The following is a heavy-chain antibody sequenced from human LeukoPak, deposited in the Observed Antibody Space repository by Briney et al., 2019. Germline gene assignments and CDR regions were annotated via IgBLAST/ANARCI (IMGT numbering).Heavy chain of an antibody. CDR3: ARAYYYASSAFDI. D-gene: IGHD3-22*01. Sequence: SETLSLTCTVSGGSISSNTYYWDWIRQPPGKGLECIGSIYCGGSTYYNPSLKSRVIISVDTSKNQFSLKLSSVTAADTAVYYCARAYYYASSAFDIWGQGTMVTVSS. J-gene: IGHJ3*02. CDR2: IYCGGST. V-gene: IGHV4-39*01. CDR1: GGSISSNTYY.